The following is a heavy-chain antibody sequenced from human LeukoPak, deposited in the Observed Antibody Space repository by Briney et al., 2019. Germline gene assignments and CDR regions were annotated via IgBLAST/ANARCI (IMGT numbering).Heavy chain of an antibody. CDR1: GGSISSYY. D-gene: IGHD3-9*01. J-gene: IGHJ4*02. V-gene: IGHV4-59*01. Sequence: SETLSLTCTVSGGSISSYYWSWIRQPPGKGLEWIGYIYYSGSTNYNPSLKSRDTISVGTSKNQFSLKLSSVTAADTAVYYCAREMRGYDILTGYYGLSGAIDYWGQGTLVTVSS. CDR3: AREMRGYDILTGYYGLSGAIDY. CDR2: IYYSGST.